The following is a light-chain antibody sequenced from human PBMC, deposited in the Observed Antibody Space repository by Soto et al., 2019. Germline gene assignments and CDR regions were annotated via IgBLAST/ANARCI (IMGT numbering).Light chain of an antibody. V-gene: IGLV2-11*01. CDR3: CSYAGNYILV. Sequence: QSALTQPRSVSGSPGQSITISCTGTSSDVGAYNYVSWYQLHPGKVPKLIIYDVTKRPSGVPDRFSGSKSGNMASLTISGLQAEDEADYYCCSYAGNYILVFGGGTKVTVL. CDR1: SSDVGAYNY. CDR2: DVT. J-gene: IGLJ2*01.